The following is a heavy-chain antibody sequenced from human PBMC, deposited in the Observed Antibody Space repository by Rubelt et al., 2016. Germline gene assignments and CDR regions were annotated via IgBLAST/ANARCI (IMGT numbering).Heavy chain of an antibody. CDR2: IYSGGST. J-gene: IGHJ4*02. CDR3: ARNWGCDY. Sequence: EVQLVESGGGLVQPGGSLRLSCAASGFTVSSNYMSWVRQAPGKGLEWVSVIYSGGSTYYADYVKGSVTISRGNSKNTLYLQMNSLRAEDTAVYYCARNWGCDYWGQGTLVTVSS. D-gene: IGHD7-27*01. V-gene: IGHV3-66*01. CDR1: GFTVSSNY.